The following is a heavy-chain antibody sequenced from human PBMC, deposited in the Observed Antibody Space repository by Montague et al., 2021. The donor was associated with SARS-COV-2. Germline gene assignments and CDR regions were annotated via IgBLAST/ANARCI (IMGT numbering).Heavy chain of an antibody. CDR3: AHRRDISDVWGSYYSGRKYDAFYWFDP. Sequence: PALVKPTQTLTLTCTFSGFSLSTTGVGVGWIRQPPGKALELLALIYWDDDKRYSPSLKTRLAITKDTSKNQVVLTMTNMDPVDTATYYGAHRRDISDVWGSYYSGRKYDAFYWFDPWGQGTLVTVSS. J-gene: IGHJ5*02. V-gene: IGHV2-5*02. CDR2: IYWDDDK. D-gene: IGHD3-16*01. CDR1: GFSLSTTGVG.